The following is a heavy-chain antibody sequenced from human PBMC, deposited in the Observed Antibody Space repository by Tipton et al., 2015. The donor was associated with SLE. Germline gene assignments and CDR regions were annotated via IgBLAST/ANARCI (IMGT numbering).Heavy chain of an antibody. CDR3: AKDRRQWLVNWFDP. Sequence: SLRLSCAASGFTFSDYYMSWIRQAPGKGLEWVSYISSSGSTIYYADSVKGRFTISRDNAKNSLYLQMNSLRAEDTAVYYCAKDRRQWLVNWFDPWGQGTLVTVSS. J-gene: IGHJ5*02. V-gene: IGHV3-11*01. CDR1: GFTFSDYY. D-gene: IGHD6-19*01. CDR2: ISSSGSTI.